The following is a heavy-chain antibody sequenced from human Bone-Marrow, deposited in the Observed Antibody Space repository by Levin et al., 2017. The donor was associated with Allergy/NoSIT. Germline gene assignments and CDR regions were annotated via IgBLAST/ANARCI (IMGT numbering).Heavy chain of an antibody. CDR2: IYSGGRR. CDR3: VARSNGLDV. CDR1: DFSVGDNY. Sequence: PGGSLRLSCAASDFSVGDNYMSWVRQAPGKGLDWVSLIYSGGRRDYAESVKGRFTISRDSSKNTLYLQMNSLRAEESAVYYCVARSNGLDVWGQGTTVAVS. D-gene: IGHD6-6*01. J-gene: IGHJ6*02. V-gene: IGHV3-66*01.